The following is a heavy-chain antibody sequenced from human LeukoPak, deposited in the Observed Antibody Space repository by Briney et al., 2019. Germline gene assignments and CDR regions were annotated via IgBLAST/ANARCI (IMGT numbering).Heavy chain of an antibody. CDR2: ISYDGSNK. J-gene: IGHJ4*02. CDR1: GFTFSSYG. D-gene: IGHD3-22*01. Sequence: GGSLRLSCAASGFTFSSYGMHWVRQAPGKGLEWVAVISYDGSNKYYADSVKGRFTISRDNSKNTLCLQMNSLRAEDTAVYYCASGQYYYDSSGYSHFDYWGQGTLVTVSS. V-gene: IGHV3-30*03. CDR3: ASGQYYYDSSGYSHFDY.